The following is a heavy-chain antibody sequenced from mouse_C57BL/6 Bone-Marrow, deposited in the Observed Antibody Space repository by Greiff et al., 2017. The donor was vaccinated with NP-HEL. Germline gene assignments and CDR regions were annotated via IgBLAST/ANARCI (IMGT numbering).Heavy chain of an antibody. Sequence: QVQLQQPGTELVKPGASVKLSCKASGYTFTSYWMHWVKPRPGQGLEWIGNINPSNGGTNYNEKFKSKATLTVDKSSSTAYMQLSSLTSEDSAVYYCARLDGSSYWYFDVWGTGTTVTVSS. J-gene: IGHJ1*03. CDR1: GYTFTSYW. V-gene: IGHV1-53*01. D-gene: IGHD1-1*01. CDR2: INPSNGGT. CDR3: ARLDGSSYWYFDV.